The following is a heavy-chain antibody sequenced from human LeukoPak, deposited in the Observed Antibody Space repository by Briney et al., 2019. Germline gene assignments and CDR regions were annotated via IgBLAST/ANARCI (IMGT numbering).Heavy chain of an antibody. V-gene: IGHV3-74*01. Sequence: PGGSLRLSCAASGFTFSSYWMHWVRQVPGKGLVWVSHINSDGSSITYADSVKGRFTISRDNAENTLHLQMDSLRAEDTAVYYCVRDKSYNLDCWGQGTLVTVSS. D-gene: IGHD5-24*01. CDR2: INSDGSSI. CDR1: GFTFSSYW. J-gene: IGHJ4*02. CDR3: VRDKSYNLDC.